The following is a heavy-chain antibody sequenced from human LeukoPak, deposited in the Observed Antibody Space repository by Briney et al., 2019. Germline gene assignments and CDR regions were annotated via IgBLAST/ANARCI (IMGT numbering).Heavy chain of an antibody. V-gene: IGHV1-18*04. CDR3: ARDRNYDILTGYYWGFDY. D-gene: IGHD3-9*01. Sequence: ASVKVSCKASGYTFSSYGISGVRQAPGQGLEWMGWISAYNGNTNYAQKLQGRVTMTTDTSTSTAYMELRSLRSDDTAVYYCARDRNYDILTGYYWGFDYWGQGTLVTVSS. CDR1: GYTFSSYG. CDR2: ISAYNGNT. J-gene: IGHJ4*02.